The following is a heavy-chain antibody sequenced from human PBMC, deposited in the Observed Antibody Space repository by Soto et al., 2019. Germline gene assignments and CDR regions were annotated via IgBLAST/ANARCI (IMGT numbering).Heavy chain of an antibody. Sequence: GASVKVSCKASGFTFTSSAVHWVRQARGQRLEWIGWIVVGSGNTNYAQKFQERVTITRDMSTSTAYMELSSLRSEDTAVYYCAAGGRDCSGGSCYSPYYYYGMDVWGQGTTVTVSS. V-gene: IGHV1-58*01. J-gene: IGHJ6*02. CDR3: AAGGRDCSGGSCYSPYYYYGMDV. D-gene: IGHD2-15*01. CDR1: GFTFTSSA. CDR2: IVVGSGNT.